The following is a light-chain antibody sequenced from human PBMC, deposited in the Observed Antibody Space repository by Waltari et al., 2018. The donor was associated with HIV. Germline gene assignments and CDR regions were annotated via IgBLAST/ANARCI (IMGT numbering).Light chain of an antibody. Sequence: QSVLTQPPSVSGAPGQAVTISCTGSSSNIGANYDVHWYHQLPGKAPKLLRTGNTWRPSGVPERFSGSRSGTSASLAITGLQSDDEGDYFCQSYDTGLSGSVFGGGTKLTVL. V-gene: IGLV1-40*01. J-gene: IGLJ3*02. CDR1: SSNIGANYD. CDR2: GNT. CDR3: QSYDTGLSGSV.